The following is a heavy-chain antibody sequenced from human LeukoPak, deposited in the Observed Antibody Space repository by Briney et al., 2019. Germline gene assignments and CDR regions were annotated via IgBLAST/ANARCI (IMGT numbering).Heavy chain of an antibody. D-gene: IGHD3-10*01. V-gene: IGHV3-7*01. CDR1: GFTFSSYW. Sequence: GGSLRLFCAASGFTFSSYWMSWVRQAPGKGLGWVANIKKDGSEKYYVDSVKGRFTISRDNAKTSLYLQMNSLRAEDTAVYYCARPLMYYYGSETYFWFDPWGQGTLVTVSS. CDR3: ARPLMYYYGSETYFWFDP. J-gene: IGHJ5*02. CDR2: IKKDGSEK.